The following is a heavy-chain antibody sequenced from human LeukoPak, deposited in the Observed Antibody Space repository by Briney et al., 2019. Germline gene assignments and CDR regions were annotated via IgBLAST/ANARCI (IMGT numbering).Heavy chain of an antibody. CDR1: GGSIRSSSYY. Sequence: SETLSLTCTVSGGSIRSSSYYWGWIRQPPGKGLEWIGSIYYSGSTYYNPSLKSRVTISADTSKNQFSLKLSSVTAADTAVYYCATHSELYSYYYMDVWGKGTTVTISS. J-gene: IGHJ6*03. V-gene: IGHV4-39*01. CDR3: ATHSELYSYYYMDV. CDR2: IYYSGST. D-gene: IGHD1-26*01.